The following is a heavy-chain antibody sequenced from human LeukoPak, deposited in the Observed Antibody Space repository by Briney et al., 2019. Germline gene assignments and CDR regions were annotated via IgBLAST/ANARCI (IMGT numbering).Heavy chain of an antibody. CDR2: IFYSGST. D-gene: IGHD5-12*01. V-gene: IGHV4-39*07. Sequence: PSETLSLTCTVSSGSISTSNYYWGWVRQPPGKALEWIGNIFYSGSTYYSPSLKSRITISVDTSKNQFSLKLSSVTAADTAVYYCARGVLRYSGYEDYWGQGTLVTVSS. CDR1: SGSISTSNYY. CDR3: ARGVLRYSGYEDY. J-gene: IGHJ4*02.